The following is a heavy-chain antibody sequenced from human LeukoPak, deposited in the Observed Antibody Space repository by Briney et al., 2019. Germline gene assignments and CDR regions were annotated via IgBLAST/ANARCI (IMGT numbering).Heavy chain of an antibody. Sequence: PSETLSLTCTVSDGSISGYYWSWIRQPPGKGLEWIGYIYYSGSTSYNPSLKSRVTISVDRSKNQFSLNLSSLTAADTAVYYCARYQTPIAAAGSRYAFDIWGQGTMITVSS. CDR3: ARYQTPIAAAGSRYAFDI. CDR2: IYYSGST. J-gene: IGHJ3*02. CDR1: DGSISGYY. D-gene: IGHD6-13*01. V-gene: IGHV4-59*01.